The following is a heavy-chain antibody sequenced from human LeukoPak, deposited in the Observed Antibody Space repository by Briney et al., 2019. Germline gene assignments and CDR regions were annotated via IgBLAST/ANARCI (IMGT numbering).Heavy chain of an antibody. Sequence: GGSLRLSCAASGFTFSSYAMSWVRQAPGKGLEWVSAISGSGGSTYYADSVKGRFTISRDNAKNSLYLQMNSLRAEDTALYYCAEGAYYYDSSGYYDSDAFDIWGQGTMVTVSS. CDR2: ISGSGGST. V-gene: IGHV3-23*01. CDR1: GFTFSSYA. J-gene: IGHJ3*02. CDR3: AEGAYYYDSSGYYDSDAFDI. D-gene: IGHD3-22*01.